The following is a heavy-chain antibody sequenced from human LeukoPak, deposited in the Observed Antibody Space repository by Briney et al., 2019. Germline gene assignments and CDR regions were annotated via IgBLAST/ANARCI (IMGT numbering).Heavy chain of an antibody. D-gene: IGHD1-1*01. CDR3: ASGNGALFDY. CDR1: GFTFSSYA. V-gene: IGHV3-21*01. Sequence: GGSLRLSCAASGFTFSSYALSWVRQAPGKGLEWVSSISSSSSYIKYADSVKGRFTISRDNAKNSLYLQMNSLRAEDTAVYYCASGNGALFDYWGQGTLVTVSS. J-gene: IGHJ4*02. CDR2: ISSSSSYI.